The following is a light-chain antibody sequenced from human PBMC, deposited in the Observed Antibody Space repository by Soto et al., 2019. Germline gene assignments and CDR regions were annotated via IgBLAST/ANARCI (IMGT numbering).Light chain of an antibody. J-gene: IGKJ1*01. Sequence: DLPMTQSPSSLSASVEARLVFICGASQSISNHVKWYQQKPGKAPKLLIFAASSLQSGVPTRFSGSRSGPDFTPTISSLQPEDFATYYCQQSYSSPPTFGQGTKVDIK. CDR3: QQSYSSPPT. CDR2: AAS. CDR1: QSISNH. V-gene: IGKV1-39*01.